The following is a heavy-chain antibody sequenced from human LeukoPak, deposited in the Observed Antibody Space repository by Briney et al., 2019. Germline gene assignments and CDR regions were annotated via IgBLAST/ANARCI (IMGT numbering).Heavy chain of an antibody. V-gene: IGHV4-34*01. Sequence: PSETLSLTCAVYGGSFSGYYWSWIRRPPGKGLEWIGEINHSGSTNYNPSLKSRVTISVDTSKNQFSLKLSSVTAADTAVYYCARLRRSLRTQYYYYYMDVWGKGTTVTVSS. J-gene: IGHJ6*03. CDR2: INHSGST. CDR3: ARLRRSLRTQYYYYYMDV. CDR1: GGSFSGYY. D-gene: IGHD3-16*01.